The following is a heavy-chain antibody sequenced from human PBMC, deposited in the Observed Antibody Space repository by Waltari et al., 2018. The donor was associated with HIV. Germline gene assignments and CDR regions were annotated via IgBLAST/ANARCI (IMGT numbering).Heavy chain of an antibody. D-gene: IGHD1-26*01. CDR3: ARQDKGGKREELLTS. CDR1: NASINTASPY. V-gene: IGHV4-39*01. J-gene: IGHJ5*02. Sequence: QVHLRESGPALVKPWETLSLTCTVSNASINTASPYLAWVRQSPGKGPEWIASIYHSGVAYYSPSFKSRVTISVDKSKNEFYLKLRSVTASDSGVFFCARQDKGGKREELLTSWGPG. CDR2: IYHSGVA.